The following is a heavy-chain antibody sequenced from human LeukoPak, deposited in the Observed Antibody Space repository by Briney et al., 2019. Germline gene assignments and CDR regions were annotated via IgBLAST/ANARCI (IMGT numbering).Heavy chain of an antibody. CDR1: GYTFTSYG. CDR2: ISAYNGDT. CDR3: ARDTKRSRARWENLGIDP. J-gene: IGHJ5*02. D-gene: IGHD3-16*01. Sequence: ASVKVSCKASGYTFTSYGIRWVRQAPGQGLEWMGWISAYNGDTSYAQNLQDRLTMTTDTSTSTAYMELRNLRSDDTAVYYCARDTKRSRARWENLGIDPWGQGTLVTVSS. V-gene: IGHV1-18*01.